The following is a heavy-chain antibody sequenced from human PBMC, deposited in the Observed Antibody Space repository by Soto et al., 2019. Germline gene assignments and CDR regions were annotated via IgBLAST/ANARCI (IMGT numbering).Heavy chain of an antibody. CDR1: GGSIISGGYY. V-gene: IGHV4-31*03. CDR2: IYYSGST. D-gene: IGHD1-1*01. CDR3: ARYWRSYFDY. Sequence: SETLSLTCTVSGGSIISGGYYWIWIRQHPGKGLEWIGYIYYSGSTYYNPSLKSRVTISVDTSKNQFSLKLSSVTAADTAVYYCARYWRSYFDYWGQGTLVTVSS. J-gene: IGHJ4*02.